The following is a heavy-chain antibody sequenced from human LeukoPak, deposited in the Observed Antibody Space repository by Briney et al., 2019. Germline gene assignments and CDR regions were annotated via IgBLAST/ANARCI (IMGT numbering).Heavy chain of an antibody. CDR3: ARALKRGYSFPPTGY. Sequence: SVKVSCKASGGTFGSYAISWVRQAPGQGLEWMGGIIPIFGIANYAQKFQGRVTITADESTSTAYMELSSLRSEDTAVYYCARALKRGYSFPPTGYWGQGTLVTVSS. D-gene: IGHD5-18*01. J-gene: IGHJ4*02. V-gene: IGHV1-69*01. CDR1: GGTFGSYA. CDR2: IIPIFGIA.